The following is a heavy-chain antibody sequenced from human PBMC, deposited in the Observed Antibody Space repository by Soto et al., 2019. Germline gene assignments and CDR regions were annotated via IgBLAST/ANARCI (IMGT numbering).Heavy chain of an antibody. CDR1: GFTFSSYA. V-gene: IGHV3-23*01. D-gene: IGHD3-22*01. Sequence: GGSLRLSCAASGFTFSSYAMSWVRQAPGKGLEWVSAISGTGDSTYYADSVKGRFTISRDNSKNTLYLQINSLRAEDTAVYYCAKDRYSNGYYLRTFRGQGTLVTVSS. CDR2: ISGTGDST. J-gene: IGHJ4*02. CDR3: AKDRYSNGYYLRTF.